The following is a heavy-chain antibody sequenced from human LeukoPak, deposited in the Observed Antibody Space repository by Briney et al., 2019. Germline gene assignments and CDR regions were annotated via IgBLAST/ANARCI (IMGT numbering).Heavy chain of an antibody. CDR3: ARDRGRLRYFDTFDY. J-gene: IGHJ4*02. CDR2: IYTSGNT. V-gene: IGHV4-4*07. Sequence: SETLSLTCTASCGPISIYYWSWIRHPAGKGLEWIGRIYTSGNTNYNPSLKSRVTMSVDTSKNQFSLKLSSVTAADTAVYYCARDRGRLRYFDTFDYWGQGTLVTVSS. CDR1: CGPISIYY. D-gene: IGHD3-9*01.